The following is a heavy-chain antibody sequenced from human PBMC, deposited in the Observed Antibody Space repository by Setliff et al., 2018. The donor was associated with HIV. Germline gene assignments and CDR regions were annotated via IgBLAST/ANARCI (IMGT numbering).Heavy chain of an antibody. CDR2: IHIDGSTT. J-gene: IGHJ6*03. CDR1: GFTFSSYW. CDR3: ARDPTTPLWFVNYYMDV. V-gene: IGHV3-74*01. D-gene: IGHD3-10*01. Sequence: ESLRLSCAASGFTFSSYWMHWVRPPPGKGLVWVSRIHIDGSTTSYAGSVKGRFTISRDNAKNTLYLQMNSLRAEDTAVYFCARDPTTPLWFVNYYMDVWGKGTTVTVSS.